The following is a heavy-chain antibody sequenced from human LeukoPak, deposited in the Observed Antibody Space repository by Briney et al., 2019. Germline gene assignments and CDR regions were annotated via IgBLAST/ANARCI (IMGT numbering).Heavy chain of an antibody. CDR1: GFTFDDYG. D-gene: IGHD2-2*01. J-gene: IGHJ4*02. CDR3: AKDPSLEGSSTN. CDR2: IRYDGSNK. V-gene: IGHV3-30*02. Sequence: GGSLRLSCAASGFTFDDYGMSWVRQAPGKGLEWVAFIRYDGSNKYYADSVKGRFTISRDNSKNTLYLQMNSLRAEDTAVYYCAKDPSLEGSSTNWGQGTLVTVSS.